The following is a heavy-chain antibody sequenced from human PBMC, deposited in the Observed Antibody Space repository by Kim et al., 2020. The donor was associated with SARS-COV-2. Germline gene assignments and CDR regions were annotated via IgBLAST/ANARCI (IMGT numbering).Heavy chain of an antibody. CDR2: ISYDGSNK. CDR1: GFTFSSYG. CDR3: AKDAVAAHFDY. V-gene: IGHV3-30*18. J-gene: IGHJ4*02. D-gene: IGHD2-15*01. Sequence: GGSLRLSCAASGFTFSSYGMHWVRQAPGKGLEWVAVISYDGSNKYYADSVKGRFTISRDNSKNTLYLQMNSLRAEDTAVYYCAKDAVAAHFDYWGQGTLVTVSS.